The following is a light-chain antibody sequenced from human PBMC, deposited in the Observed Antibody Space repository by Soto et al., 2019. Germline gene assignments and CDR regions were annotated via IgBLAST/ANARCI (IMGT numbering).Light chain of an antibody. CDR1: QSVSSTY. CDR2: GAS. Sequence: EIVLTQSPGTLSLSPGEGATLSCRASQSVSSTYLAWYQQKPGQAPRLLIYGASSRASGIPDSFSGSGSGTDFTLTINRLEPEDFAEYYCQQYSGPGMYTFGQGTKLEIK. V-gene: IGKV3-20*01. J-gene: IGKJ2*01. CDR3: QQYSGPGMYT.